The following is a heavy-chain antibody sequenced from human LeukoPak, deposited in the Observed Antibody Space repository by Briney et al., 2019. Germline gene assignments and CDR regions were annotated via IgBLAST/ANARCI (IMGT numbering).Heavy chain of an antibody. CDR3: AKARYSGYAFDAFDM. J-gene: IGHJ3*02. Sequence: GGSLRLSCAASGFTFRNSAMNWVRQAPGKGPEWVSDICGSGDRIFYADSVKGRFTISRDNSKNTLYLQMNSLRAEDTAVYYCAKARYSGYAFDAFDMWGQGTMVSVSS. CDR2: ICGSGDRI. D-gene: IGHD5-12*01. CDR1: GFTFRNSA. V-gene: IGHV3-23*01.